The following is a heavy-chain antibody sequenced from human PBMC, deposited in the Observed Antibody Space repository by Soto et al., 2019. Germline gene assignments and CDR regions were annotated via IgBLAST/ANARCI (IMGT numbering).Heavy chain of an antibody. CDR1: GGSISSYY. Sequence: PSETLSLTCTVSGGSISSYYWSWIRQPPGKGLEWIGYIYYSGSTNYNPSLKSRVTISVDTSKNQFSLKLSSVTAADTAVYYCARTLRFLEWSPKGAYFDYWGQGTLVTVSS. J-gene: IGHJ4*02. D-gene: IGHD3-3*01. V-gene: IGHV4-59*08. CDR3: ARTLRFLEWSPKGAYFDY. CDR2: IYYSGST.